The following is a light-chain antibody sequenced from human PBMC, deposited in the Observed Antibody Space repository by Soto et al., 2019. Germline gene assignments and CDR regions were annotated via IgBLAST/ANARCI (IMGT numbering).Light chain of an antibody. CDR3: QQYGSSPIT. Sequence: ENVLTQSPGTLSLSPGERATLSCRASQSVRSNYVAWYQQKPGQAPRLLISGASSRATGIPDRFSGSGSGTHSTLTVSRLEPEDFALYYCQQYGSSPITFGQGTRLDIK. CDR2: GAS. J-gene: IGKJ5*01. V-gene: IGKV3-20*01. CDR1: QSVRSNY.